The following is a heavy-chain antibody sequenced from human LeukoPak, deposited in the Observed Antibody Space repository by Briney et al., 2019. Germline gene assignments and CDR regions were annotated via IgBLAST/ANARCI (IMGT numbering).Heavy chain of an antibody. V-gene: IGHV3-74*01. D-gene: IGHD6-13*01. CDR2: INSDGSST. Sequence: TGGSLKLSCAASGFTFSSYWMHWVRQAPGKGLVWVSRINSDGSSTSYADSVKGRFTISRDNAKNTLYLQMNSLRAEDTAVYYCARDGAAGPTNYFDYWGQGTLVTVSS. CDR3: ARDGAAGPTNYFDY. J-gene: IGHJ4*02. CDR1: GFTFSSYW.